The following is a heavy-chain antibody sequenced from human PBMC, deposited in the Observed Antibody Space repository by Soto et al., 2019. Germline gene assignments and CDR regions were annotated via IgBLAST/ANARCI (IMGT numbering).Heavy chain of an antibody. CDR3: AKDTGSYGMDV. Sequence: GGSLRLSCAASGFTFSSYGMHWVRQAPGKGLEWVAVISYDGSNKYYADSVKGRFTISRDNSKNTLYLQMNSLRAEDTAVYYCAKDTGSYGMDVWGQGTTVSVSS. CDR2: ISYDGSNK. J-gene: IGHJ6*02. V-gene: IGHV3-30*18. CDR1: GFTFSSYG. D-gene: IGHD4-17*01.